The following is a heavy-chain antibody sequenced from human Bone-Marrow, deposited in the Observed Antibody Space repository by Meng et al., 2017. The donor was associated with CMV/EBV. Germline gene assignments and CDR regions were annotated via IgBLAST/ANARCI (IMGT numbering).Heavy chain of an antibody. Sequence: GESLKISCAASGFTFSSYWMSWVRQAPGKGLEWVANIKQDGSEKYYVDSVKGRFTISRDNAKNSLYLQMNSLRAEDTAVYYCARDPTYYYDSSGYSYYYYYGMDVWGQGTTVTVSS. J-gene: IGHJ6*02. CDR3: ARDPTYYYDSSGYSYYYYYGMDV. CDR1: GFTFSSYW. D-gene: IGHD3-22*01. CDR2: IKQDGSEK. V-gene: IGHV3-7*01.